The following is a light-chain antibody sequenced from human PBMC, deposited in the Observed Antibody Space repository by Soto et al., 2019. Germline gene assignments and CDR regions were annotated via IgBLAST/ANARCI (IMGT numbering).Light chain of an antibody. CDR1: QGISTY. J-gene: IGKJ5*01. Sequence: DIHMTQSPSSLSASVGYIFTITCRASQGISTYLAWYKQEPGKAPELLIYAASTLQSGVPSRLSGSGSGTDFSLTISSLTPEDFATYYCQQLNSHLTFGHGTRLEIK. CDR2: AAS. CDR3: QQLNSHLT. V-gene: IGKV1-9*01.